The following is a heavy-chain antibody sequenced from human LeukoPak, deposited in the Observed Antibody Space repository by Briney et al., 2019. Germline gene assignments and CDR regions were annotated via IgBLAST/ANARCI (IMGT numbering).Heavy chain of an antibody. V-gene: IGHV3-23*01. CDR2: VTNSGNTT. CDR3: ARHRNFGANFAIDY. Sequence: PGGSLRLSCTASGFTFSDFAMSWVRQAPGTGLEGVSGVTNSGNTTYYADSVKGRFTISKDNSKSTLHLQLNSLRAEDTAIYFCARHRNFGANFAIDYWGQGTLVTVSS. D-gene: IGHD4/OR15-4a*01. J-gene: IGHJ4*02. CDR1: GFTFSDFA.